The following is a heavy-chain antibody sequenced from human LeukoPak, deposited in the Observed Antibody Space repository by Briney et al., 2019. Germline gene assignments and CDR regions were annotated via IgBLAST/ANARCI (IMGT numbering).Heavy chain of an antibody. CDR3: ARTGIAVAGTFENWFDP. CDR1: GGTFSSYA. V-gene: IGHV1-69*13. D-gene: IGHD6-19*01. Sequence: ASVNASCTASGGTFSSYAISWVRQAPGQGLEWMGGIIPIFGTANYAQKFQGRVTITADESTSTAYMELSSLRSEDTAVYYCARTGIAVAGTFENWFDPWGQGTLVTVSS. J-gene: IGHJ5*02. CDR2: IIPIFGTA.